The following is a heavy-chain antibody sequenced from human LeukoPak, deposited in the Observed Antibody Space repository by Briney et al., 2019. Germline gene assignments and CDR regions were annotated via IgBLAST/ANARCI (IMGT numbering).Heavy chain of an antibody. V-gene: IGHV1-18*01. D-gene: IGHD6-19*01. Sequence: ASVKVSCKASGYTFTSYGISWVRQAPGQGLEWMGWISAYNGNTNYAQKLQGRVTMTTDTSTSTAYMELRSLRSDDTAVYYCVREGLGSTYYYYGMDVWGQGTTVTVSS. CDR1: GYTFTSYG. CDR3: VREGLGSTYYYYGMDV. J-gene: IGHJ6*02. CDR2: ISAYNGNT.